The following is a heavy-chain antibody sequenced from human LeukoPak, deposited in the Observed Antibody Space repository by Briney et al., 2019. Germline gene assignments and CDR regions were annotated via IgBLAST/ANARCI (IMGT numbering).Heavy chain of an antibody. Sequence: SETLSLTCTVSDGSISSGSYYWSWIRQPAGKGLEWIGHIYTSGSTNYNPSLKSRVTISVETSKNQFSLKLSSVTAADTAVYYCARGGAMGTYYYYMDVWGKGTTVTISS. J-gene: IGHJ6*03. CDR2: IYTSGST. CDR1: DGSISSGSYY. CDR3: ARGGAMGTYYYYMDV. V-gene: IGHV4-61*09. D-gene: IGHD1-1*01.